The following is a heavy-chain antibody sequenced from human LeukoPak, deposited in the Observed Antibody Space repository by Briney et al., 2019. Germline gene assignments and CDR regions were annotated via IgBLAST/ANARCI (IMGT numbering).Heavy chain of an antibody. D-gene: IGHD2-2*02. V-gene: IGHV3-64*01. J-gene: IGHJ4*02. CDR3: ARGYCSSTSCYTVDY. Sequence: PGGSLRLSCAASGFTFSSYAMHWVRQAPGKGLEYVSAISSNGGSTYYANSVKGRFTISRDNSKNTLYLQMGSLRAEDMAVYYCARGYCSSTSCYTVDYWGQGTPVTVSS. CDR1: GFTFSSYA. CDR2: ISSNGGST.